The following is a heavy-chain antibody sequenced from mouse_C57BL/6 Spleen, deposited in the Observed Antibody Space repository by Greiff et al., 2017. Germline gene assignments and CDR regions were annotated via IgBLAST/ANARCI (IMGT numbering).Heavy chain of an antibody. Sequence: VQLQQSGAELVRPGASVKLSCTASGFNIKDYYMHWVKQRPEQGLEWIGRIDPEDGDTEYAPKFQGKATMTADTSSNTAYLQLISLTSEDTAVYYCTVLGPYYGNYEAWFAYWGQGTLVTVSA. CDR1: GFNIKDYY. V-gene: IGHV14-1*01. CDR3: TVLGPYYGNYEAWFAY. CDR2: IDPEDGDT. D-gene: IGHD2-10*01. J-gene: IGHJ3*01.